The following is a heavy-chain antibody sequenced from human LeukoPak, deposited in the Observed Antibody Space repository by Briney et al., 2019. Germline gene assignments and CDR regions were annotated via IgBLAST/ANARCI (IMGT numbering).Heavy chain of an antibody. V-gene: IGHV3-48*01. CDR3: ARDRPYYYDSSGYDAFDI. J-gene: IGHJ3*02. CDR2: ISSSSSTI. CDR1: GFTFSSYS. D-gene: IGHD3-22*01. Sequence: GGSLRLSCAASGFTFSSYSMNWVRQAPGKGLEWVSYISSSSSTIYYADSVKGRFTISRDNAKNSLYLQMNSLRAEDTAVYYCARDRPYYYDSSGYDAFDIWGQGTMVTVSS.